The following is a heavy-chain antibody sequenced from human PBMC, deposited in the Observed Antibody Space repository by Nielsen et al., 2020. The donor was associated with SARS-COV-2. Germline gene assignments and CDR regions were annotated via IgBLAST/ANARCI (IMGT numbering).Heavy chain of an antibody. CDR3: ARDQGVKVNFWSGYYPYGMDV. CDR2: ISSSSSYI. J-gene: IGHJ6*02. D-gene: IGHD3-3*01. CDR1: GFTFSSYS. Sequence: GGSLRLSCAASGFTFSSYSMNWVRQAPGKGLEWVSSISSSSSYIYYADSVKGRFTISRDNAKNSLYLQMNSLRAEDTAVYYCARDQGVKVNFWSGYYPYGMDVWGQGTTVTVSS. V-gene: IGHV3-21*01.